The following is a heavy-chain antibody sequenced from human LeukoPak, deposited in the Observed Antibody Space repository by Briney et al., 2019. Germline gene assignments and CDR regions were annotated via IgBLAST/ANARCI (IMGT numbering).Heavy chain of an antibody. CDR3: ARGANYYDSSGYYIAAGFDY. J-gene: IGHJ4*02. CDR2: INHSGST. V-gene: IGHV4-34*01. Sequence: SETLSLTCAVYGGSFSGYYWSWIRQPPGKGLEWIGEINHSGSTNYNPPLKSRVTISVDTSKNQSSLKLSSVTAADTAVYYCARGANYYDSSGYYIAAGFDYWGQGTLVTVSS. CDR1: GGSFSGYY. D-gene: IGHD3-22*01.